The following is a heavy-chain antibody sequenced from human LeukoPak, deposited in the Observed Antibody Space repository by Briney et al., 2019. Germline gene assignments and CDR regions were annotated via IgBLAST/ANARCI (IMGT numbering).Heavy chain of an antibody. CDR1: GGSISSGDYY. J-gene: IGHJ3*02. CDR3: ARADRFSGAFDI. CDR2: IYYSGST. V-gene: IGHV4-30-4*08. D-gene: IGHD1-14*01. Sequence: PSETLSLTCTVSGGSISSGDYYWSWIRQPPGKGLEWIGYIYYSGSTYYNPSLKSRVTISVDTSKNQFSLKLSSVTAADTAVYYCARADRFSGAFDIWGQGTMVTVSS.